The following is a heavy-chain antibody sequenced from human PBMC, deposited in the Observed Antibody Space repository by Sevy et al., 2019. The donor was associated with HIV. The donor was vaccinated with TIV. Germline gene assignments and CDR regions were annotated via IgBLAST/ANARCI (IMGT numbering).Heavy chain of an antibody. V-gene: IGHV3-33*01. CDR2: MWFDGSNP. D-gene: IGHD4-17*01. J-gene: IGHJ4*02. CDR1: GFTISTYG. CDR3: ARDLEFYDYGDYGPAFMPDY. Sequence: GGSLRLSCAASGFTISTYGMHWVRQAPGKGLEWVAVMWFDGSNPYYADSVKGRFTISRDIAKNTLHLQMNSLRAEDTAVYYCARDLEFYDYGDYGPAFMPDYWGQGTLVTVSS.